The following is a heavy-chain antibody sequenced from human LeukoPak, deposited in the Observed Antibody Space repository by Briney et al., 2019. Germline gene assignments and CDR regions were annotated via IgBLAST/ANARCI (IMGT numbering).Heavy chain of an antibody. CDR3: ASHLYSSSWSDAFDI. J-gene: IGHJ3*02. D-gene: IGHD6-13*01. CDR1: GYTFTGYY. V-gene: IGHV1-2*06. CDR2: INPNSGGT. Sequence: ASVKVSCKASGYTFTGYYMHWVRQAPGQGLEWMGRINPNSGGTNYAQKLQGRVTMTRDTSISTAYMELSRLRSDDTAVYYCASHLYSSSWSDAFDIWGQGTMVTVSS.